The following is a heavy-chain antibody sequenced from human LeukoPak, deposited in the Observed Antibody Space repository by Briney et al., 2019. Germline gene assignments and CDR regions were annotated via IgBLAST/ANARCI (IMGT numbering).Heavy chain of an antibody. CDR1: GLTISSYA. CDR3: AKKVAVTPGYFDY. CDR2: ISGSGGST. Sequence: GGSQRLSCAASGLTISSYAMSWVRQAPGKGLEWVSAISGSGGSTYYADSVKGRFTISRDNSKNTLYLQMNSLRAEDTAVYYCAKKVAVTPGYFDYWGQGTLVTVSS. D-gene: IGHD2-21*02. J-gene: IGHJ4*02. V-gene: IGHV3-23*01.